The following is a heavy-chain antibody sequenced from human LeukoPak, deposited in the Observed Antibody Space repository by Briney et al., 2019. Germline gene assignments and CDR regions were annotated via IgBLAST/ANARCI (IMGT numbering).Heavy chain of an antibody. D-gene: IGHD1-1*01. CDR2: VDHTGST. CDR3: ARGRVSSSTWYSTYYYYFYMDV. CDR1: DDSITMYY. V-gene: IGHV4-59*01. Sequence: PSEALSLTCSVSDDSITMYYWTWIRQPPGKGLEWIGYVDHTGSTNFNPSLNGRVSISRDTTKNLFSLRLRSVTAADTAVYFCARGRVSSSTWYSTYYYYFYMDVWGKGTTVTVSS. J-gene: IGHJ6*03.